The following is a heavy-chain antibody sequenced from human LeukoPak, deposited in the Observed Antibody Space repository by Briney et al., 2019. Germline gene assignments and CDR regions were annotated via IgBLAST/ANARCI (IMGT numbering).Heavy chain of an antibody. CDR1: GFTFSSYE. J-gene: IGHJ6*03. CDR3: ARESRIVGATTETYYYMDV. D-gene: IGHD1-26*01. CDR2: IISSSSYI. Sequence: GGSLRLSWAASGFTFSSYEMNWVHQAPGKGRGWGSYIISSSSYIYYADSVKVRFTISRDNAKNSLYLQMNSLRAEDTAVYYCARESRIVGATTETYYYMDVWGKGTTVTISS. V-gene: IGHV3-21*05.